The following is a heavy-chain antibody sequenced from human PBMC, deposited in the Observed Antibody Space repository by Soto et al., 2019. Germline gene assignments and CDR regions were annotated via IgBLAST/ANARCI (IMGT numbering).Heavy chain of an antibody. CDR2: LRHGGRHL. J-gene: IGHJ3*01. CDR3: ARDRVVCTAGACYSRAFDV. V-gene: IGHV3-33*01. Sequence: EQLVESGGSMVQPGGSLRVSCAVSGFTLVTHGMHWVRQAAGKGLEWVAILRHGGRHLDYADSVKGRFTFFRDNSKNTLFLEMDGLRGDVTAVYYCARDRVVCTAGACYSRAFDVWGQGTLVTVSS. D-gene: IGHD2-21*02. CDR1: GFTLVTHG.